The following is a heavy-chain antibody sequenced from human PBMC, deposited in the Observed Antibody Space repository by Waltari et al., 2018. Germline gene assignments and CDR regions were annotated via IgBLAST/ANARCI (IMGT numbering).Heavy chain of an antibody. V-gene: IGHV3-30*02. Sequence: QVQLVESGGGVVQPGGSLRLPCSASGFTFSSYGMHWVRQTPGKGLEWVAFIRNNGNNQWYAESVKGRFTISRDDSKNMLFLQMDSLRHEDTAVYYCAKDRSAGYGDYCFDFWGQGILVTVSS. D-gene: IGHD4-17*01. CDR2: IRNNGNNQ. CDR3: AKDRSAGYGDYCFDF. CDR1: GFTFSSYG. J-gene: IGHJ4*02.